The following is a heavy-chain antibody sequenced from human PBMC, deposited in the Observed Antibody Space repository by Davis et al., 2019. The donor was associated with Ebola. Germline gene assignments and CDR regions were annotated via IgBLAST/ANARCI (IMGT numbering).Heavy chain of an antibody. CDR1: GGTFSSYA. Sequence: SVKVSCKASGGTFSSYAISWVRQAPGQGLEWMGGIIPIFGTAIYAQKFQGRVTMTEDTSTDTAYMELSSLRSEDTAVYYCATGDSGYWAYWYGMDVWGQGTTVTVSS. D-gene: IGHD5-12*01. CDR2: IIPIFGTA. CDR3: ATGDSGYWAYWYGMDV. V-gene: IGHV1-69*06. J-gene: IGHJ6*02.